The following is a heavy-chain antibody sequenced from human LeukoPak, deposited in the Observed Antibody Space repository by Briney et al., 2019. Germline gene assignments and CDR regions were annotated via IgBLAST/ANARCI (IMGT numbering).Heavy chain of an antibody. CDR1: GGSFSGYY. CDR3: ARVRGFSVAALDY. J-gene: IGHJ4*02. V-gene: IGHV4-34*01. CDR2: INHSGST. Sequence: SETLSLTCAVYGGSFSGYYWSWIRQPPGKGLEWIGEINHSGSTNYNPSLKSRVTISVDTSKNQFSLKLSSVTAADTAVYYCARVRGFSVAALDYWGQGTLVTVSS. D-gene: IGHD2-15*01.